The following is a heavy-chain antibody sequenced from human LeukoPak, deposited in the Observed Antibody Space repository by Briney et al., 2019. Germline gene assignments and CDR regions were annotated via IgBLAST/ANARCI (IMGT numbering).Heavy chain of an antibody. D-gene: IGHD5-12*01. Sequence: PSETLSLTCTVSGGSISSSSYYWGWIRQPPGKGLEWIGSIYYSGSTYYNPSLKSRVTISVDTSKNQFSLKLSSVTAADTAVYYCAREGRIYSGYGRAFDIWGQGTMVTVSS. J-gene: IGHJ3*02. V-gene: IGHV4-39*07. CDR1: GGSISSSSYY. CDR2: IYYSGST. CDR3: AREGRIYSGYGRAFDI.